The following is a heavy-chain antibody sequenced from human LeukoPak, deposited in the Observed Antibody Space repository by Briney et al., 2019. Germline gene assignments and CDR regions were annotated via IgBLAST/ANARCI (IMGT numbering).Heavy chain of an antibody. V-gene: IGHV1-2*02. CDR2: INPNSGGT. CDR1: GYTFTDYY. J-gene: IGHJ4*02. Sequence: ASVKVSCKASGYTFTDYYMHWVRQAPGQGLEWMGWINPNSGGTNYAQKFQGRVTMTRDTSISTAYMELSRLRSDDTAVYYCARDAASTYDILTGPRYYFDYWGQGTLVTVSS. CDR3: ARDAASTYDILTGPRYYFDY. D-gene: IGHD3-9*01.